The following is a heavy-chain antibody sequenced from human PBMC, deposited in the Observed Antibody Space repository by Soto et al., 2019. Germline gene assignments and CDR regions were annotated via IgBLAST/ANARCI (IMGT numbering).Heavy chain of an antibody. V-gene: IGHV2-5*02. CDR2: IYWDDDK. CDR3: AHKERARPFAVSFDY. D-gene: IGHD6-6*01. CDR1: GFSLSTSGVG. Sequence: QITLKESGPTLVKPTQTLTLTCTFSGFSLSTSGVGVGWIRQPPGKALEWLALIYWDDDKRYSPSLKSRLPITKDTSKNQVVLTMTNMDPVDTATYYCAHKERARPFAVSFDYWCQGTLVTVSS. J-gene: IGHJ4*02.